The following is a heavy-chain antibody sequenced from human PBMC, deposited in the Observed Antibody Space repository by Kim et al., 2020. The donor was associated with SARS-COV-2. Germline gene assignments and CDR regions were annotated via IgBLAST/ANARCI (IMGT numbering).Heavy chain of an antibody. J-gene: IGHJ6*02. D-gene: IGHD2-8*02. CDR2: ISSSSSTI. CDR1: EFTFSSHS. V-gene: IGHV3-48*02. Sequence: GGSLRLSCAASEFTFSSHSMNWVRQAPGKGLEWVSYISSSSSTIYYADSVKGRFTISRDNAKNSLYLQMNSLRDEDTAVYYCARDGRPFGTDCYYYDMDVWGQGTTVTVSS. CDR3: ARDGRPFGTDCYYYDMDV.